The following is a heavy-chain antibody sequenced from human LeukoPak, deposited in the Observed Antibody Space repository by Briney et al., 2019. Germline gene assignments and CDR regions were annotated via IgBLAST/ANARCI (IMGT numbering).Heavy chain of an antibody. Sequence: GGSLRLSCAASGINFSDSEMNWVRQAPGKGLEWVSYISSSGTTIYYADSVKGRFTISRDNAKNSLYLQMNSLRAEDTAVYYCARGVPTGDYTSCYDYWGQGTLVTVSS. CDR2: ISSSGTTI. D-gene: IGHD3/OR15-3a*01. CDR3: ARGVPTGDYTSCYDY. CDR1: GINFSDSE. J-gene: IGHJ4*02. V-gene: IGHV3-48*03.